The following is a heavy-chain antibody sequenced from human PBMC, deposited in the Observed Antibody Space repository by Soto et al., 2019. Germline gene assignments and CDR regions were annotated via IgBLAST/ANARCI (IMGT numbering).Heavy chain of an antibody. V-gene: IGHV1-8*01. CDR1: GYTFTSYD. D-gene: IGHD5-18*01. CDR2: MNPNSGNT. J-gene: IGHJ5*02. CDR3: ARGRGYSYGRVLDP. Sequence: GASVKVSCKASGYTFTSYDINWVRQATGQGLEWMGWMNPNSGNTGYAQKFQGRVTMTRNTSISTAYMELSSPRSEDTAVYYCARGRGYSYGRVLDPWGQGTLVTVSS.